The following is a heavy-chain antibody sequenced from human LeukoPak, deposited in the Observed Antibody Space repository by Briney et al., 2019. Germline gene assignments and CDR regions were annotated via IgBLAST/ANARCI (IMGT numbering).Heavy chain of an antibody. CDR1: GFTFSSYA. Sequence: PGGSLRLSCAASGFTFSSYAMSWVRQAPGKGLEWVSAISGSGGSTYYADSVKGRFTISRDNSKNTLYLQMNSLRAEDTAVYYCAKGSRSVHYYYYYYMDVWGKGTTVTVSS. D-gene: IGHD6-6*01. CDR3: AKGSRSVHYYYYYYMDV. J-gene: IGHJ6*03. V-gene: IGHV3-23*01. CDR2: ISGSGGST.